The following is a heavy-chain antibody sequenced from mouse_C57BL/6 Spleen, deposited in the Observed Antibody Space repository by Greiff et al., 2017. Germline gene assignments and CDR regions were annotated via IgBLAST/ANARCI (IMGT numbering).Heavy chain of an antibody. CDR3: TTSGIYSNYDAMDD. Sequence: VQLKESGAELVRPGAPVKLSCTASGFNIKDYYMHWVKQRPEQGLEWIGRIDPEDGDTEYASKFQGKATMTADTSSNTAYLQRSSLTSEDTAVYYCTTSGIYSNYDAMDDWGQGTSVTVSS. CDR1: GFNIKDYY. CDR2: IDPEDGDT. D-gene: IGHD2-5*01. J-gene: IGHJ4*01. V-gene: IGHV14-1*01.